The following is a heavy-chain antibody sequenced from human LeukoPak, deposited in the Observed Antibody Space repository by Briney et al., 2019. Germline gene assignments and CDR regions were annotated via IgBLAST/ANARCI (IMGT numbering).Heavy chain of an antibody. CDR1: GGSISSYY. D-gene: IGHD3-22*01. V-gene: IGHV4-59*01. J-gene: IGHJ4*02. Sequence: PSETLSLTCTVSGGSISSYYWSWIRQPPGKGLEWIGYIYYSGSTNYNPSLKSRVTISVDTSKNQFSLKLSSVTAADTAVYYCARSKGLNYESSGYFDYWGQGTLVTVSS. CDR2: IYYSGST. CDR3: ARSKGLNYESSGYFDY.